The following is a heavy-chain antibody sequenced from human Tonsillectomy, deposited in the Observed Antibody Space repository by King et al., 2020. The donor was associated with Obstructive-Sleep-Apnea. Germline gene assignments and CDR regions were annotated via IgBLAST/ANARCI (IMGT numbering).Heavy chain of an antibody. Sequence: VQLVESGAEVKEPGASVKVSCKASGYTFTTYDINWVRQATGQGLEWLGWMNPNSGNTAYAQKFQGRVTMTRNTSITTAYMGLSRLTSDDTAVYYCTRGRSCGWTPLVDPWGQGTLVTVSS. V-gene: IGHV1-8*01. CDR2: MNPNSGNT. J-gene: IGHJ5*02. D-gene: IGHD6-19*01. CDR3: TRGRSCGWTPLVDP. CDR1: GYTFTTYD.